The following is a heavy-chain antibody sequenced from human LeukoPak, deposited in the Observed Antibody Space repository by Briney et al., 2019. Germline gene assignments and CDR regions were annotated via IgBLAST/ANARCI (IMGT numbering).Heavy chain of an antibody. V-gene: IGHV1-2*02. CDR2: INPNSGGT. CDR3: ARIGYNHYFDY. Sequence: ASVKVSCKASGYTFTDYYLHWVRQAPGQGLEWMGWINPNSGGTNYAQTFQGRVTMTRDTSITTAYLELSRLRSDDTPVYYCARIGYNHYFDYWGQGTLVTVSS. CDR1: GYTFTDYY. D-gene: IGHD5-24*01. J-gene: IGHJ4*02.